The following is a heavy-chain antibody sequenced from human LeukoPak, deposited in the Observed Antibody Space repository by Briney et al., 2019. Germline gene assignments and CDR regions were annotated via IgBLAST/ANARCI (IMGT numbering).Heavy chain of an antibody. CDR2: INKGGDFM. CDR3: AKDRTAVAGTPFDY. CDR1: GFTFTIHA. V-gene: IGHV3-21*04. J-gene: IGHJ4*02. Sequence: GGSLRLSCAASGFTFTIHAMNWVRQAPGKGLEWVASINKGGDFMKYADSVKGRFTISRDNAKNSLFLQMSSLRAEDTALYYCAKDRTAVAGTPFDYWGQGTQVTVTS. D-gene: IGHD6-19*01.